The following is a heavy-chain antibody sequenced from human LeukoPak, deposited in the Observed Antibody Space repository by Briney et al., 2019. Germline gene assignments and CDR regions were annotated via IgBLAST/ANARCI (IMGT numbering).Heavy chain of an antibody. CDR2: ISCSGGST. D-gene: IGHD6-19*01. CDR1: GFTFSSYA. CDR3: AKAPRIAVARGYWYFDL. Sequence: PGGSLRPSCAASGFTFSSYAMSWVRQAPGKGLEWVSAISCSGGSTYFADSVKGRFTISRDNSKNTLYLQMNSLRAEDTAVYYCAKAPRIAVARGYWYFDLWGRGTLVTVSS. V-gene: IGHV3-23*01. J-gene: IGHJ2*01.